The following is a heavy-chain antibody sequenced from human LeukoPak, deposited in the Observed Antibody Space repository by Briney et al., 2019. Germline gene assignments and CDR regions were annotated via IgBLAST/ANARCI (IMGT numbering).Heavy chain of an antibody. J-gene: IGHJ4*02. Sequence: GGSLRLSCAASGFTVSSNYMSWVRQAPGKGLEWVSVIYSGGSTYYADSVKGRFTISRDNSKNTLYLQMSSLRAEDTAVYYCAKVTLGIAAAGTPFDYWGQGTLVTVSS. D-gene: IGHD6-13*01. CDR3: AKVTLGIAAAGTPFDY. V-gene: IGHV3-53*01. CDR2: IYSGGST. CDR1: GFTVSSNY.